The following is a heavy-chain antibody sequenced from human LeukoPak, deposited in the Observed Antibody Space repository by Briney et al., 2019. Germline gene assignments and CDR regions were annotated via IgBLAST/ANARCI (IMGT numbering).Heavy chain of an antibody. CDR2: IYYSGST. J-gene: IGHJ3*02. CDR3: ARLFHDCVFCDAFDI. V-gene: IGHV4-61*08. D-gene: IGHD3-9*01. Sequence: SSQTLSLTCTVSGGSISSGGYYWSWIRQPPGKGLEWIGYIYYSGSTNYNPSLKSRVTISVDTSKNQFSLKLSSVTTADTAVYYCARLFHDCVFCDAFDIWGQGTMVTVSS. CDR1: GGSISSGGYY.